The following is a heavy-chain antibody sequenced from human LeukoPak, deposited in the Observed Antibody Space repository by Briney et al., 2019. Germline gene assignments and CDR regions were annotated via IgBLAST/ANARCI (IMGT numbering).Heavy chain of an antibody. J-gene: IGHJ4*02. V-gene: IGHV3-53*01. CDR3: ANFDY. CDR1: GFTVSSNY. Sequence: GILRLSCAASGFTVSSNYMSWVRQALGEGLEWVSVIYTDGSTYYADSVKGRLTISRDNSKNTLYLQMNSLRAEDTALYYCANFDYWGQGTLVTVSS. CDR2: IYTDGST.